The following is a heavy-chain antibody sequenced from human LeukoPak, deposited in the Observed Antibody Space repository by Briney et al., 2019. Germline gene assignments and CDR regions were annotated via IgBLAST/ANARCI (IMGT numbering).Heavy chain of an antibody. D-gene: IGHD3-9*01. V-gene: IGHV3-53*04. CDR1: GFTVSSKY. CDR2: IYSGGNT. J-gene: IGHJ4*02. CDR3: ASSSYDFLTGYPRGFDY. Sequence: GGSLRLSCAASGFTVSSKYMSWVRQAPGKGLEWVSVIYSGGNTYCADSVKGRFTISGHNSKNTLYLQMNSLRVEDTAVYYCASSSYDFLTGYPRGFDYWGQGTLVTVSS.